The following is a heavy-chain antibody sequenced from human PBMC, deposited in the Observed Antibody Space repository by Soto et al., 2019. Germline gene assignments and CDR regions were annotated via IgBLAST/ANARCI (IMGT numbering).Heavy chain of an antibody. CDR2: IGNDGAAR. CDR3: AKETIAVAGPNYFD. CDR1: GFNFGDYG. D-gene: IGHD6-19*01. Sequence: GGSLRLSCVGSGFNFGDYGMHWVRHTPGKGLEWVAVIGNDGAARFYGDSVKGRFTISRDNSRSTFFLQMSSLRPEDTAIYYCAKETIAVAGPNYFD. V-gene: IGHV3-30*18. J-gene: IGHJ4*01.